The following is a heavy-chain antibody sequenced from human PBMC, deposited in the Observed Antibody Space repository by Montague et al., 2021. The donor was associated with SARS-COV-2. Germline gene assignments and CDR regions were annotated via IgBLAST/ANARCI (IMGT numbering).Heavy chain of an antibody. D-gene: IGHD2-2*01. Sequence: SETLSLTCTVSGASISSRSYYWGWIRQPPGKGLEWIGEVNQSGTTIYNPSVKSGVTISEDTSKNQFYLRLNSVTAADTAVYYRARGRRPVVVPGAGPAGRAFDIWGQGTMVTVSS. CDR2: VNQSGTT. V-gene: IGHV4-39*07. CDR3: ARGRRPVVVPGAGPAGRAFDI. J-gene: IGHJ3*02. CDR1: GASISSRSYY.